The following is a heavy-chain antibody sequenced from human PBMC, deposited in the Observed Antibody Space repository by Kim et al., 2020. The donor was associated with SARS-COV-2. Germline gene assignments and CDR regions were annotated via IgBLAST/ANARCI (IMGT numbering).Heavy chain of an antibody. Sequence: GGSLRLSCAASGFTFSSYAMIWVRQAPGKGLEWVSAISGSGGSTFYADSVKGRLTISRDNSKNTLYLQMNSLRAEDTAVYFCAKVYYYDSSGYNKPLDYWGQGTLVTVSS. CDR2: ISGSGGST. CDR3: AKVYYYDSSGYNKPLDY. J-gene: IGHJ4*02. V-gene: IGHV3-23*01. CDR1: GFTFSSYA. D-gene: IGHD3-22*01.